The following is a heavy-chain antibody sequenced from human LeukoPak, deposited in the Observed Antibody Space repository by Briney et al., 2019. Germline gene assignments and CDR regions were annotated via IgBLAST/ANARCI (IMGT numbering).Heavy chain of an antibody. J-gene: IGHJ4*02. CDR2: LNPHNGDT. CDR1: GYTFTGYY. CDR3: ARVDQRISFYFDY. V-gene: IGHV1-2*02. Sequence: ASVKVSRKASGYTFTGYYMHWWRQAPGQGLEGMGWLNPHNGDTNYVLKFQGRVTMNRDTSISTAFMELSSLRPDDTAVYYCARVDQRISFYFDYWGEGTLITVSS. D-gene: IGHD3-16*02.